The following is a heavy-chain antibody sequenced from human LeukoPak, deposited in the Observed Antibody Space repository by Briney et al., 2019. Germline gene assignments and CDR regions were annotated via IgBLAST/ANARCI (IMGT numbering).Heavy chain of an antibody. CDR2: ISAYNGNT. V-gene: IGHV1-18*01. D-gene: IGHD3-22*01. Sequence: GASVKVSCKASGYTFTSYGISWVRQAPGQGLEWMGWISAYNGNTNYAQKLQGGVTMTTDTSTSTAYMELRSLRSDDTAVYYCARGDRGGWYYDSSGYFNYFDYWGQGTLVTVSS. CDR3: ARGDRGGWYYDSSGYFNYFDY. CDR1: GYTFTSYG. J-gene: IGHJ4*02.